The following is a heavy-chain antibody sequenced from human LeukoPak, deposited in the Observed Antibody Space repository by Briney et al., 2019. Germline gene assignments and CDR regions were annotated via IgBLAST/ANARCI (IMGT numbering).Heavy chain of an antibody. D-gene: IGHD5-12*01. V-gene: IGHV3-74*01. CDR1: GFTFTNYW. CDR2: INSGGSKT. J-gene: IGHJ3*02. Sequence: GGSLRLSRAASGFTFTNYWMYWVRQAPGKGLVWVSRINSGGSKTNYADSVNGRFTISRDNAKNTLYLQMNSLRAEDTAMYYCARPIRGYDGFDIWGQGTMVTVSS. CDR3: ARPIRGYDGFDI.